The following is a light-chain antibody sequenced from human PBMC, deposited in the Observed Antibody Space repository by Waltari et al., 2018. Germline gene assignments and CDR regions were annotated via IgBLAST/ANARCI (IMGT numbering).Light chain of an antibody. Sequence: QTVVTQEPSLSVSPGGTVTLTCALSSGPISSTSYATWYQQTPGQAPRTLVYKATSRSSGVPDRFSGSIHGNKAALTITGARADDESDYYCSLYMGSGIWVFGGGTKLTVL. CDR1: SGPISSTSY. V-gene: IGLV8-61*01. CDR3: SLYMGSGIWV. CDR2: KAT. J-gene: IGLJ3*02.